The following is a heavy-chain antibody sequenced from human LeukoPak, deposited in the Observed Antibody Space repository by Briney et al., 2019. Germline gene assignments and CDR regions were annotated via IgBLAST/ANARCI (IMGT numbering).Heavy chain of an antibody. CDR1: GFTFSSYW. V-gene: IGHV3-7*04. J-gene: IGHJ4*02. Sequence: GGSLRLSCVASGFTFSSYWMNWVRQAPGKGPEWVANKEKDGSEKNYVDSVKGRFTISRDNAKSSVYLQMNNLRAEDTAVYYCVGGAGWQSDYWGQGTLVTVSS. D-gene: IGHD2-15*01. CDR2: KEKDGSEK. CDR3: VGGAGWQSDY.